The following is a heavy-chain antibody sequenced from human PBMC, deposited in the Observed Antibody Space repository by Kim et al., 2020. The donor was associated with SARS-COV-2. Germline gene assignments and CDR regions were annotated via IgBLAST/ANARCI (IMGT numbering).Heavy chain of an antibody. CDR3: ARRTGDPAYDWYYFDY. D-gene: IGHD7-27*01. J-gene: IGHJ4*02. CDR2: IYYSGST. Sequence: SETLSLTCTVSGGSISSSSYYWGWIRQPPGKGLEWIGSIYYSGSTYYNPSLKSRVTISVDTSKNQFSLKLSSVTAADTAVYYCARRTGDPAYDWYYFDYWGQGTLVTVSS. CDR1: GGSISSSSYY. V-gene: IGHV4-39*01.